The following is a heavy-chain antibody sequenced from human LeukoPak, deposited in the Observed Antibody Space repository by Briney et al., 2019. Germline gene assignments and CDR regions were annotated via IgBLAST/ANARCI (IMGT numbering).Heavy chain of an antibody. D-gene: IGHD6-19*01. V-gene: IGHV3-15*07. CDR2: IRSNIDGETK. CDR3: TAGYTAGWSGFDA. Sequence: GGSLRLSCAASGFIFSSYAIHWIRQAPGKGLEWVGRIRSNIDGETKDYAAAVRGRFTISRDDSKNTLHLQMNSLKTEDTAVYYCTAGYTAGWSGFDAWGQGTLVTVSS. CDR1: GFIFSSYA. J-gene: IGHJ4*02.